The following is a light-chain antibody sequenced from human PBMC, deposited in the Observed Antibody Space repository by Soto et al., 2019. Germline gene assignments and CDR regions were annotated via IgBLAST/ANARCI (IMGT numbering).Light chain of an antibody. CDR1: QSVSSN. J-gene: IGKJ5*01. V-gene: IGKV3-20*01. Sequence: EIVMTQSPATLSVSPGERATLSCRASQSVSSNLAWYQHKPGQAPRLLIYGASSRATGIPDRFSGSGSGTDFTLTISRLEPEDFAVYYCQQYGSSPTWTFGQGTRLEIK. CDR3: QQYGSSPTWT. CDR2: GAS.